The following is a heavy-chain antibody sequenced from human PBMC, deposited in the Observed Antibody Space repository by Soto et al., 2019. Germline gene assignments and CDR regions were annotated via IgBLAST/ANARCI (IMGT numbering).Heavy chain of an antibody. D-gene: IGHD3-22*01. Sequence: PSETLSLTCAVSGGSISSGGYSWSWIRQPPGKGLEWIGYIYHSGSTYYNPSLKSRVTISVDRSKNQFSLKLSSVTAADRAVYYCASTDYYDSSGYSYWGQGTLVTVSS. CDR1: GGSISSGGYS. V-gene: IGHV4-30-2*01. J-gene: IGHJ4*02. CDR2: IYHSGST. CDR3: ASTDYYDSSGYSY.